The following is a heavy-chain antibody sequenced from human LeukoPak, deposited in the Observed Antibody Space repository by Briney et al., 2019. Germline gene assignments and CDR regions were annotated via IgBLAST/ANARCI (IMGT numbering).Heavy chain of an antibody. Sequence: GRSLRLSCAASGFTFSSYAMHWVRQAPGKGLEWVAVISYDGSNKYYADSVKGRFTISRDNSKNTLYLQMNSLRAEDTAVYYCARDVYFGSSWNNYYYYGMDVWGQGTTVTVSS. CDR3: ARDVYFGSSWNNYYYYGMDV. CDR1: GFTFSSYA. V-gene: IGHV3-30-3*01. J-gene: IGHJ6*02. CDR2: ISYDGSNK. D-gene: IGHD6-13*01.